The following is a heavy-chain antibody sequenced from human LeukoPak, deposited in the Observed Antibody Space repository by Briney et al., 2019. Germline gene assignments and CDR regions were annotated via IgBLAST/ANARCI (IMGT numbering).Heavy chain of an antibody. CDR2: IKQDGSEK. CDR3: ARDLRQLWLPGAFDI. V-gene: IGHV3-7*01. CDR1: GFTSSNYW. Sequence: GGSLGLSCAASGFTSSNYWMSWVRQAPGKGLEWVANIKQDGSEKYYVDSVKGRFTISRDNAKNSLYLQMNSLRADDTAVYYCARDLRQLWLPGAFDIWGQGTMVTVSS. J-gene: IGHJ3*02. D-gene: IGHD5-18*01.